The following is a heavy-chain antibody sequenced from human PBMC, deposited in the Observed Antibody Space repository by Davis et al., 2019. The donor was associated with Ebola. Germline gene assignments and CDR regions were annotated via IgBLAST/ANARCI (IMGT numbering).Heavy chain of an antibody. D-gene: IGHD1-1*01. V-gene: IGHV3-30*04. CDR1: GFTFSNHA. CDR3: AIALHDEVLDY. J-gene: IGHJ4*02. CDR2: TSHNERER. Sequence: GESLKISCVASGFTFSNHAMHWVRQAPGKGLEWVAVTSHNERERFYGESVQGRFTISRDNSENVLYLQMDSLRPDDTAIYFCAIALHDEVLDYWGQGTPVTVSS.